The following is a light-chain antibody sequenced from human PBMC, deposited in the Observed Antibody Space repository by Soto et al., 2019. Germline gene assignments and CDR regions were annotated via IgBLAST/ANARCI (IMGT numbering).Light chain of an antibody. Sequence: VLTQSPGTLSLSPGEGATLSCRASQRVASDLAWYLQKPGQPPRLLIYDASIRATGIPDRISGSGSERDSTLTISRLEPEDAAVYYCQQYLNSPRTFGQGTKVDIK. CDR2: DAS. V-gene: IGKV3-20*01. J-gene: IGKJ1*01. CDR1: QRVASD. CDR3: QQYLNSPRT.